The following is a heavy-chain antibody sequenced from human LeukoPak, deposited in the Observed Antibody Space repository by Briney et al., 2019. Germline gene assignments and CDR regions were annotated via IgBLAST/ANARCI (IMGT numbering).Heavy chain of an antibody. D-gene: IGHD2-21*01. V-gene: IGHV3-11*01. CDR1: GFTFSDYY. J-gene: IGHJ4*02. CDR3: AKDGDSHSPPYYFDY. Sequence: GGSLRLSCAASGFTFSDYYMSWIRQAPGKGLEWVSYISSSGSTIYYADSVKGRFTISRDNAKNSLYLQMNSLRAEDTAVYYCAKDGDSHSPPYYFDYWGQGTLVTVSS. CDR2: ISSSGSTI.